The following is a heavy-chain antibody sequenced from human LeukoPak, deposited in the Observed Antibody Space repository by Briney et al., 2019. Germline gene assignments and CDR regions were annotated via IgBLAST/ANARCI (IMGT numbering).Heavy chain of an antibody. CDR2: ISYDGSNK. V-gene: IGHV3-30-3*01. CDR3: AREEDCGDCYSRGWDAFDI. D-gene: IGHD2-21*02. Sequence: GGSLRLSCAASGFTFSSYAMHWVRQAPGKGLEWVAVISYDGSNKYYADSVKGRFTISRDNSKNTLYLQMNSLRAEDTAVYYCAREEDCGDCYSRGWDAFDIWGQGTMVTVSS. J-gene: IGHJ3*02. CDR1: GFTFSSYA.